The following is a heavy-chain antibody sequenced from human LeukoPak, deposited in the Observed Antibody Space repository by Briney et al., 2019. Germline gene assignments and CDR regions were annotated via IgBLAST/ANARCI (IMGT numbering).Heavy chain of an antibody. V-gene: IGHV5-51*01. Sequence: GESLKISCKGSGYSFTSYWIGWVRQMPGKGLKWMGIIYPGDSDTRYGPSFQGQVTISADKSISTAYLQWSSLKASDTAMYYCARRGSIAAACDRRRYYYYYYMDVWGKGTTVTVSS. D-gene: IGHD6-13*01. J-gene: IGHJ6*03. CDR2: IYPGDSDT. CDR3: ARRGSIAAACDRRRYYYYYYMDV. CDR1: GYSFTSYW.